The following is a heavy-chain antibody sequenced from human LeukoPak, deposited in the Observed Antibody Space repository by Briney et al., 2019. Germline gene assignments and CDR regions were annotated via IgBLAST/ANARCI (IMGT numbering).Heavy chain of an antibody. Sequence: PSETLSLTCAVSGGSISSYYWSWIRQPAGKGLEWNGRIYTSGSTNYNPSLKSRVTMSVDTSKNQFSLKLSSVTAADTAVYYCARDESYYDSSGYYSTDAFDIWGQGTMVTVSS. V-gene: IGHV4-4*07. CDR2: IYTSGST. CDR3: ARDESYYDSSGYYSTDAFDI. CDR1: GGSISSYY. J-gene: IGHJ3*02. D-gene: IGHD3-22*01.